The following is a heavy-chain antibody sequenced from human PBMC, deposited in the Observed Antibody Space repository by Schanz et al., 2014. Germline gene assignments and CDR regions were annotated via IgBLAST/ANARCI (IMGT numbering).Heavy chain of an antibody. CDR2: TSHDGSFT. CDR1: GFTFSSSW. D-gene: IGHD4-17*01. CDR3: TRDTDYHFDY. Sequence: EVQLVESGGGLIQPGGSLRLSCAVSGFTFSSSWMHWVRQAPGKGLVWVSRTSHDGSFTTFADSVKGRFTISRDNARNTLYLQMNSLRAEDTAVYYCTRDTDYHFDYWGQGTLVTVSS. J-gene: IGHJ4*02. V-gene: IGHV3-74*01.